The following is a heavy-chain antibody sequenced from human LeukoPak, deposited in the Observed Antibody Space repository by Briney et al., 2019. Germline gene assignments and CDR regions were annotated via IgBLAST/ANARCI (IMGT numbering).Heavy chain of an antibody. Sequence: PGGSLRLSCAASGFTFSSYAMSWVRQAPGKGLEWVSAISGSGGSTYYADSVKGRFTISRDNSKNTLYLQMNSLRAEDTAVYYCVKASPLDLWSGYYEAYFDYWGQGTLVTVSS. J-gene: IGHJ4*02. CDR2: ISGSGGST. CDR1: GFTFSSYA. CDR3: VKASPLDLWSGYYEAYFDY. D-gene: IGHD3-3*01. V-gene: IGHV3-23*01.